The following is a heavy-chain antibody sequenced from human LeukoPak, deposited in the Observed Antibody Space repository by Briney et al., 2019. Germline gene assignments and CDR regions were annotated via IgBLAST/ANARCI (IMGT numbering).Heavy chain of an antibody. D-gene: IGHD3-9*01. CDR2: ISGSGGST. CDR1: GFIFSSYA. Sequence: GGSLRLSCAASGFIFSSYAMSWVRQAPGKGLEWVSAISGSGGSTYYADSVKGRFTISRDNSKNTLYLQMNSLRAEDTAVYYCAKGLQVDWLLYDYWGQGTLVTVSS. V-gene: IGHV3-23*01. J-gene: IGHJ4*02. CDR3: AKGLQVDWLLYDY.